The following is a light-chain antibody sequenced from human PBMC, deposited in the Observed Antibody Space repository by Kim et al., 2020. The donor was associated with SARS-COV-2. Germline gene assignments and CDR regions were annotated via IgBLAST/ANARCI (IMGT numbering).Light chain of an antibody. V-gene: IGKV3-20*01. J-gene: IGKJ1*01. CDR1: QTLSSTY. CDR3: QHYGSPRT. Sequence: EFVLTQSPGTLSLSPGDRATLSCRASQTLSSTYLAWYQQRPGQAPRLLIYAASNRAPGIPDRFSGSGSGTDFALTVSRLEPEDFAVYYCQHYGSPRTFGQGTKVDIK. CDR2: AAS.